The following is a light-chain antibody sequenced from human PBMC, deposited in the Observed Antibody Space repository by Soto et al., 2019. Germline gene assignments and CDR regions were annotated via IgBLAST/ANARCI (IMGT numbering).Light chain of an antibody. CDR1: RSDVGSYNL. J-gene: IGLJ2*01. V-gene: IGLV2-23*02. CDR3: CSYAGRGVV. CDR2: EVS. Sequence: QSVLTHPASVSGSPGQSITISCTGTRSDVGSYNLVSWYQQHPGKAPKLMIYEVSKRPSGVSNRFSGSKSGNTASLTISGLQAEDEADYYCCSYAGRGVVFGGGTKLTVL.